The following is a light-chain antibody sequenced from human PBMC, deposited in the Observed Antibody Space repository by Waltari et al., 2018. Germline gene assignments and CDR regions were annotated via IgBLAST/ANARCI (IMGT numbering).Light chain of an antibody. CDR1: SGSLSTTSY. Sequence: QTVVTQEPSLSVSPGGTVTLTCALSSGSLSTTSYATWYQQTPGQAQRTLVYKANARSSGVPDRFSGSILVNTAALTITGAQADDESDYYCALYMGSGIWVFGGGTRLTVL. J-gene: IGLJ3*02. CDR3: ALYMGSGIWV. CDR2: KAN. V-gene: IGLV8-61*01.